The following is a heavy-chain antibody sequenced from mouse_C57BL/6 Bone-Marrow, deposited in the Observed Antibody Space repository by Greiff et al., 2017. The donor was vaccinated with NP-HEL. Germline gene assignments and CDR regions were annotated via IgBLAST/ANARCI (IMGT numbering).Heavy chain of an antibody. CDR3: ARGYGSPYAMDY. Sequence: QVQLQQPGAELVRPGTSVKLSCKASGYTFTSYWMHWVKQRPGQGLEWIGVIDPSDSYPNYNQKFKGKATLTVDTSSSTAYMQLSSLTSEDSAVYYCARGYGSPYAMDYWGQGTSVTVSS. CDR1: GYTFTSYW. D-gene: IGHD1-1*01. CDR2: IDPSDSYP. J-gene: IGHJ4*01. V-gene: IGHV1-59*01.